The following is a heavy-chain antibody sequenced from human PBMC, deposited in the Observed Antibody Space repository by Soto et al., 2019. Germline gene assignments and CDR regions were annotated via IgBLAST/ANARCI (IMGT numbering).Heavy chain of an antibody. CDR2: IYYSGST. J-gene: IGHJ4*02. CDR1: GGSISSYY. CDR3: ARHSGIAVAGLDY. Sequence: SETLSLTCTVSGGSISSYYWSWIRQPPGKGLEWIGYIYYSGSTNYNPSLKSRVTISVDTSKNQFSLKLSSVTAADTAVYYCARHSGIAVAGLDYWGQGTLVTVSS. V-gene: IGHV4-59*08. D-gene: IGHD6-19*01.